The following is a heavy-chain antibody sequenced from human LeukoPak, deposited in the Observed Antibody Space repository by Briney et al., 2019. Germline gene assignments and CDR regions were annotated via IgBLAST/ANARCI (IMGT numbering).Heavy chain of an antibody. J-gene: IGHJ4*01. CDR3: AKKSQKNYFDY. CDR1: GFTFSRYG. CDR2: ISYDEGNK. V-gene: IGHV3-30*18. Sequence: GRSLRLSCAASGFTFSRYGMRWVRQAPGKGLEWVAVISYDEGNKYYADSVKGRFTISRDNSKNTLYLQMNSLRGEDTAVYYCAKKSQKNYFDYWGQGTLVTVSS.